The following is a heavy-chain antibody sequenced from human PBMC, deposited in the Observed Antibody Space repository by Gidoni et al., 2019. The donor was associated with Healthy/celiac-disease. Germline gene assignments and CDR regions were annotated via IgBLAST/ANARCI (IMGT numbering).Heavy chain of an antibody. V-gene: IGHV4-34*01. CDR2: INHSGST. D-gene: IGHD1-7*01. CDR3: ARTTPGATGTTGGWFDP. Sequence: QVQLQQWGAGLLKPSETLSLTCAVYGGSFSGYYWSWIRQPPGKGLEWIGEINHSGSTNYNPSLKSRVTISVDTSKNQFSLKLSSVTAADTAVYYCARTTPGATGTTGGWFDPWGQGTLVTVSS. J-gene: IGHJ5*02. CDR1: GGSFSGYY.